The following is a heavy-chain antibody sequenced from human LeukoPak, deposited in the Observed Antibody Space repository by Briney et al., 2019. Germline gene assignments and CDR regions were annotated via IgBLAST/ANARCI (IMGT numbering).Heavy chain of an antibody. Sequence: SETLSLTCTVSGGSISSGGYYWSWIRQHPGKGLEWIGYIYYSGSTYYNLSLKSRVTISVDTSKNQFSLKLSSVTAADTAVYYCARVSYDSSGYYYDYWGQGTLVTVSS. CDR2: IYYSGST. J-gene: IGHJ4*02. CDR3: ARVSYDSSGYYYDY. D-gene: IGHD3-22*01. V-gene: IGHV4-31*03. CDR1: GGSISSGGYY.